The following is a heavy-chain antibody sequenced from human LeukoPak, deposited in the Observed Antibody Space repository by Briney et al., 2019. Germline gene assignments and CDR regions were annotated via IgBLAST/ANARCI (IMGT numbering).Heavy chain of an antibody. V-gene: IGHV1-2*02. D-gene: IGHD3-10*01. Sequence: ASVKVSCKASGYTFTGYYMHWVRQAPGQGLEWMGWINPDSGGTNYAQKFQGRVTMTRDTSISTDYMELSRLRSDDTAVYYCAMLIRITMVRRVNLEDAFDIWGQGTMVTVSS. CDR2: INPDSGGT. CDR1: GYTFTGYY. CDR3: AMLIRITMVRRVNLEDAFDI. J-gene: IGHJ3*02.